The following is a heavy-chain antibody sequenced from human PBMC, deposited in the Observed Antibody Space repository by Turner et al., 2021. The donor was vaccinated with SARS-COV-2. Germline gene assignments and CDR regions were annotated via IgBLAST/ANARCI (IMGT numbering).Heavy chain of an antibody. CDR1: GFTVSSNY. Sequence: EVQLVESGGGLVQPGGSLRLSCAASGFTVSSNYMSWVRKAPGKGLEWVSVIDRGGSTFYADSVKGRFTISRHNSKNTLYLQMNSLRAEDTAVYYCARDYGEFFFDYWGQGTLVTVSS. V-gene: IGHV3-53*04. D-gene: IGHD3-10*01. CDR2: IDRGGST. J-gene: IGHJ4*02. CDR3: ARDYGEFFFDY.